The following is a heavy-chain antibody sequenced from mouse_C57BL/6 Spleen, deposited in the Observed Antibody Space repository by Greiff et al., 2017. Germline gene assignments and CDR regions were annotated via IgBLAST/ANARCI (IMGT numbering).Heavy chain of an antibody. CDR1: GYTFTSYW. J-gene: IGHJ2*01. V-gene: IGHV1-52*01. CDR2: IDPSDSET. CDR3: AKGGYYGNYPYYFDY. Sequence: QVQLQQPGAELVRPGSSVKLSCKASGYTFTSYWMHWVKQRPIQGLEWIGNIDPSDSETHYNQKFKDKATLTVDKSSSTAYMQLSRLTSEDSAVYYGAKGGYYGNYPYYFDYWGQGTTLTVSS. D-gene: IGHD2-1*01.